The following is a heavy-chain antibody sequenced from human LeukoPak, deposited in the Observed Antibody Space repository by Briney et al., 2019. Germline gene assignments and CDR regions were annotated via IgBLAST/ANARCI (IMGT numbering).Heavy chain of an antibody. J-gene: IGHJ6*03. Sequence: PGGSLRLSCEASGSGFTFGNFAMSWVRQAPGKGLEWVSGISGSGYYTYYADSVKGRFTISRDNSKNTLYIQMNSLRAEDTAVYYSAKDGSWGDYYFYFYMDVWGKGTTVNVSS. CDR3: AKDGSWGDYYFYFYMDV. V-gene: IGHV3-23*01. D-gene: IGHD3-16*01. CDR2: ISGSGYYT. CDR1: GSGFTFGNFA.